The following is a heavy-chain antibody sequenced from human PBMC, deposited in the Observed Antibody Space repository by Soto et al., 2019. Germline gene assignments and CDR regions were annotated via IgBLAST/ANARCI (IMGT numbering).Heavy chain of an antibody. D-gene: IGHD6-13*01. Sequence: SVKVSCKASGGTFSSYTISWVRQAPGQGLEWMGRTIPILGIANYAQKFQGRVTITADKSTSTAYMELSSLRSEDTAVYYCARGFIAAAGSDYWAQGTLVPASS. CDR2: TIPILGIA. CDR3: ARGFIAAAGSDY. V-gene: IGHV1-69*02. CDR1: GGTFSSYT. J-gene: IGHJ4*02.